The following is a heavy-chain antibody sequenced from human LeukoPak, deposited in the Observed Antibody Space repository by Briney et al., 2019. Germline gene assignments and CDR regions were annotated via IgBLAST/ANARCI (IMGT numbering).Heavy chain of an antibody. CDR3: ARDFEAVADEEGYDAFDI. D-gene: IGHD6-19*01. Sequence: ASVKVSCKASGYTFTGCYMHWVRQAPGQGLEWMGWISGYNGNTNYAQKFQGRVTMTKDTSTSRVYMELRSLRPDDTAVYYCARDFEAVADEEGYDAFDIWGQGTMVTVSS. CDR1: GYTFTGCY. V-gene: IGHV1-18*04. CDR2: ISGYNGNT. J-gene: IGHJ3*02.